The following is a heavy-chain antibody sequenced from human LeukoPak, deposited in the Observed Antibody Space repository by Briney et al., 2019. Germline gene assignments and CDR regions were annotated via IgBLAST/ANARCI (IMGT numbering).Heavy chain of an antibody. CDR3: ARDGIRQWLDHLGTRSPPGVDY. D-gene: IGHD6-19*01. CDR2: ISAYNGNT. CDR1: GYTFTSYG. V-gene: IGHV1-18*01. Sequence: GASVKVSCKASGYTFTSYGISWVRQAPGQGLEWMGWISAYNGNTNYAQKLQGRVTMTTDTSTSTAYMELRSLRSDDTAVYYCARDGIRQWLDHLGTRSPPGVDYWGQGTLVTVSS. J-gene: IGHJ4*02.